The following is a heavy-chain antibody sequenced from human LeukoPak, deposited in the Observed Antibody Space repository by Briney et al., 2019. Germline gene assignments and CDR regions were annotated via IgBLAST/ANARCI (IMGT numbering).Heavy chain of an antibody. CDR2: IIPIFGTA. V-gene: IGHV1-69*13. Sequence: GASVKVSCKASGGTFSSYAISWVRQAPGQGLEWMGGIIPIFGTANYAQKFQGRVTITADESTSTAYMELSSLRSEDTAVYYCAREQDNWNFLTGWGQGPLVTVSS. CDR3: AREQDNWNFLTG. D-gene: IGHD1-7*01. CDR1: GGTFSSYA. J-gene: IGHJ4*02.